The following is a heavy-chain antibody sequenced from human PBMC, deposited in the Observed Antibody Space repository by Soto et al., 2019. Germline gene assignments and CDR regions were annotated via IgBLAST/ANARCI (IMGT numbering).Heavy chain of an antibody. CDR1: GYTFTSYG. Sequence: ASVKVSCKASGYTFTSYGISWVRQAPGQGLEWMXXXXXXXGXTKYPQKLQGRVTMTTDTSTSTAYMELRSLRSDDTAVYYCARGSYSSGWTFGYWGQGTLVTVSS. J-gene: IGHJ4*02. D-gene: IGHD6-19*01. CDR3: ARGSYSSGWTFGY. V-gene: IGHV1-18*04. CDR2: XXXXXGXT.